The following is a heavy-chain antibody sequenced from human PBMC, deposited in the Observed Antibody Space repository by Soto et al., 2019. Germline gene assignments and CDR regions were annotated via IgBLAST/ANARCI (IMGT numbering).Heavy chain of an antibody. J-gene: IGHJ6*02. D-gene: IGHD3-9*01. CDR3: ARGLVLRYFDWLGCMDV. Sequence: ASVKVSCKASGYTFTSYDINWVRQATGQGLEWMGWMIPNSGNTGYAQKFQGRVTMTRNTSISTAYMELSSLRSEDTAVYYCARGLVLRYFDWLGCMDVWGQGTTVTVSS. V-gene: IGHV1-8*01. CDR1: GYTFTSYD. CDR2: MIPNSGNT.